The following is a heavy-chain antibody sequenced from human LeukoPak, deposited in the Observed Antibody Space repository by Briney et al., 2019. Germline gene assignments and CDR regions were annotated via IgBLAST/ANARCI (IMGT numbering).Heavy chain of an antibody. D-gene: IGHD5-12*01. Sequence: SVKVSCKASGGTFSSYAISWVRQAPGQGLEWMGGIIPIFGTANYAQKFQGRVTITADESTSTAYMELSSLRSEDTAVYYCARGQGYDSNFVYYYYMDVWGKGTTVTVSS. J-gene: IGHJ6*03. V-gene: IGHV1-69*13. CDR2: IIPIFGTA. CDR3: ARGQGYDSNFVYYYYMDV. CDR1: GGTFSSYA.